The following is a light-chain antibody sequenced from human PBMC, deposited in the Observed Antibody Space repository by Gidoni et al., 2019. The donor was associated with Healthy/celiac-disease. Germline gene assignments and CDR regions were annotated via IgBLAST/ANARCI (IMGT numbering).Light chain of an antibody. CDR2: DAS. Sequence: DIVLTQSPATLSLSPGERATLSCRASQSVSSYLAWYQQKPGQAPRLLIYDASNRATGIPARFSGSGSGTDFTLTTSSLEPEDFAVYYCQQRRNWPPWTFGQGTKVEIK. V-gene: IGKV3-11*01. CDR3: QQRRNWPPWT. J-gene: IGKJ1*01. CDR1: QSVSSY.